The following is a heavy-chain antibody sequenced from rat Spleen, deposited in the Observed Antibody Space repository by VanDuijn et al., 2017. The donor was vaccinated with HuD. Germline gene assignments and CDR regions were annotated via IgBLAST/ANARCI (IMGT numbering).Heavy chain of an antibody. J-gene: IGHJ2*01. Sequence: EVQLVESGGGLVQPGRSLKLSCAVSRFTFSDYTMAWVRQAPKKGLEWVAAILYDGSNTYYRDSVKGRFTVSRDNAKSTLYLQMDSLRSEDTAIYYCARPTTGIPFNYWGQGVMVTVSS. V-gene: IGHV5-17*01. CDR2: ILYDGSNT. D-gene: IGHD1-9*01. CDR3: ARPTTGIPFNY. CDR1: RFTFSDYT.